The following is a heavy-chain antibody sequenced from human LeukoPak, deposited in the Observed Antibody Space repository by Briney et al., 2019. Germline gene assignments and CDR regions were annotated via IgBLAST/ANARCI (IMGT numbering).Heavy chain of an antibody. CDR3: ARDHSLDY. D-gene: IGHD4-11*01. V-gene: IGHV3-33*01. CDR2: IWYDGSSK. CDR1: GFTFSSYA. Sequence: PGRSLRLSCAASGFTFSSYAMHWVRQAPGKGLQWVAVIWYDGSSKYYADSVKDRFTISRDNSKNTLYLQMNSLRAEDTAVYYCARDHSLDYWGQGTLVTVSS. J-gene: IGHJ4*02.